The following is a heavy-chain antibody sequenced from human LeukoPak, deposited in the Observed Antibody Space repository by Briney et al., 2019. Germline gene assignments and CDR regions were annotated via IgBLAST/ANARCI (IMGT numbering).Heavy chain of an antibody. J-gene: IGHJ4*02. CDR3: AKSGYSYSLPTIDY. D-gene: IGHD5-18*01. CDR1: GFTFSKFA. V-gene: IGHV3-30*04. Sequence: GGSLRLSCAAAGFTFSKFAMHWVRQAPGKGLEWVAVVSYDGSYKYYADSVKGRFTISRDNSKNTLYLQMNSLRAEDTAVYYCAKSGYSYSLPTIDYWGQGMLVTVSS. CDR2: VSYDGSYK.